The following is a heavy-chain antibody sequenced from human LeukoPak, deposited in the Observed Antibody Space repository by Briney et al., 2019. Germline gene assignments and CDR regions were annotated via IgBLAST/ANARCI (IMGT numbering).Heavy chain of an antibody. J-gene: IGHJ4*02. CDR2: INWNGGCT. D-gene: IGHD6-13*01. CDR1: GFTFDDYG. Sequence: GGALKVSCAASGFTFDDYGMSWVRQAAGKGLEWVSGINWNGGCTGYADSVKGRFTISRDNAKNSLYLQMNSLRAEDTALYYCARDFSIVAAAYDYWGQGTLVPVSS. V-gene: IGHV3-20*04. CDR3: ARDFSIVAAAYDY.